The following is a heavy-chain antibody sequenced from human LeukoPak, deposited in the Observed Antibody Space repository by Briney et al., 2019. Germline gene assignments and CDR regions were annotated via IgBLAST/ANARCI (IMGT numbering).Heavy chain of an antibody. J-gene: IGHJ3*02. CDR2: ISGSGAGK. V-gene: IGHV3-23*01. CDR1: GFTFSSYA. CDR3: AKAAYGDYAGAFDI. Sequence: GGSLRLSCAASGFTFSSYAMTWVRQAPGKGLEWVSSISGSGAGKFYAAPVKGRFTTSRDNSKNTLYVQMNSLRAEDTAVYYCAKAAYGDYAGAFDIWGQGTMVIVSS. D-gene: IGHD4-17*01.